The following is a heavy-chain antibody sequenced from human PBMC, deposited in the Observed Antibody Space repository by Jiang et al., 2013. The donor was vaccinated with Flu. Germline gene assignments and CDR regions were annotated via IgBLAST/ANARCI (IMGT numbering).Heavy chain of an antibody. D-gene: IGHD3-16*01. J-gene: IGHJ4*02. CDR3: VRGAGYVFDY. CDR1: GLTLSNYW. CDR2: IKQDGSER. Sequence: SCEASGLTLSNYWMNWVRQAPGKGLEWVAIIKQDGSERHYVDSVKGRFTISRDNAKNSLYLQMNSLGAEDTAVYFCVRGAGYVFDYWGQGTLVTVSS. V-gene: IGHV3-7*01.